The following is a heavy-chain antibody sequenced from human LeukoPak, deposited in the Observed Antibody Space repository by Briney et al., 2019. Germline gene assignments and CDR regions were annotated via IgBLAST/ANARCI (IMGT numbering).Heavy chain of an antibody. V-gene: IGHV2-5*02. D-gene: IGHD1-1*01. CDR1: GFSFTTSQVG. CDR3: RHRPSGFMGGLGNCFLDN. CDR2: IYWDDDK. Sequence: SGPTLVNPTQTLTLTCTFSGFSFTTSQVGVGWIRQPPGKALEWLGVIYWDDDKRYSPSLRNRLAITKDTSKNQVVLTMTNIDPAETTTIYRRHRPSGFMGGLGNCFLDNRAPGILVTVSS. J-gene: IGHJ4*02.